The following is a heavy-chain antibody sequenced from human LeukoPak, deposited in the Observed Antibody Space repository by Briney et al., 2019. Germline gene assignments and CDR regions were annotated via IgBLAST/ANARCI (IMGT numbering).Heavy chain of an antibody. J-gene: IGHJ5*02. V-gene: IGHV1-24*01. CDR3: ARGKAGYGSGSYSPLFDP. D-gene: IGHD3-10*01. Sequence: GASVKVSCKVSGYTLTELSMHWVRQAPGKGLEWMGGFDPEDGETIYAQKFQGRVTMTRDTSTSTVYMELSSLRSEDTAVYYCARGKAGYGSGSYSPLFDPWGQGTLVTVSS. CDR2: FDPEDGET. CDR1: GYTLTELS.